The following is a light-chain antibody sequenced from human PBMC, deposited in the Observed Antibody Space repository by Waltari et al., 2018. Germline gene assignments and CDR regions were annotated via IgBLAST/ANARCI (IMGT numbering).Light chain of an antibody. V-gene: IGKV1-5*01. CDR2: DAS. J-gene: IGKJ1*01. CDR3: QQYDNYSPTT. Sequence: DIQMTQSPSTLSASVGARVTIPCRASPSVSRWLAGYQQKPGKAPKLLIYDASSLESGVPSRFRGSGSATEFTLTISSLQPDDFATYYCQQYDNYSPTTFGQGTKVEIK. CDR1: PSVSRW.